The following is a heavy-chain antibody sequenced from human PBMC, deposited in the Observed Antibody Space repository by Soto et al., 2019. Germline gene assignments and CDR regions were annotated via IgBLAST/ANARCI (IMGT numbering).Heavy chain of an antibody. J-gene: IGHJ4*02. V-gene: IGHV3-23*01. D-gene: IGHD6-19*01. CDR3: AKEKIASTVADFFDY. Sequence: EVHLLESGGGLVQPGGSLRLSCEASGFTFNNYAMTWVRQTPGKGLQWVSTISGSGSSTFYADSVRGRFTISRDNSKNTLYLQMNSLRAEDTALYHCAKEKIASTVADFFDYWGQGTLVTVSS. CDR2: ISGSGSST. CDR1: GFTFNNYA.